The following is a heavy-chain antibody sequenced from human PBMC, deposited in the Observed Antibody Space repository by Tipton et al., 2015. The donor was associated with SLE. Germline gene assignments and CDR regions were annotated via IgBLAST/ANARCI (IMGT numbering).Heavy chain of an antibody. CDR1: GASISRHY. CDR2: MYYSGSA. D-gene: IGHD6-13*01. CDR3: GRFRSSWSYFDY. J-gene: IGHJ4*02. Sequence: TLSLTCTVSGASISRHYWGWIPQPPGKGLGWIGYMYYSGSAPYHPSLRNRVTISVDTSKNQLSLKLTSVTAADTAVYYCGRFRSSWSYFDYWGQGTLVTVSS. V-gene: IGHV4-59*11.